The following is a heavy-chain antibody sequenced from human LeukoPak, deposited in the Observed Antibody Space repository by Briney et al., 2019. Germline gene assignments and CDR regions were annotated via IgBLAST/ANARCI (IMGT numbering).Heavy chain of an antibody. V-gene: IGHV3-30*02. D-gene: IGHD6-19*01. J-gene: IGHJ5*02. CDR3: ARDPSSGWYLKGWFDP. CDR1: GFTFLSYG. Sequence: GGSLRLSCAASGFTFLSYGMHWVRQAPGKGLEWVAFIRYDGSNKYYADSVKGRFTISRDNAKNSLYLQMNSLRAEDTAVYYCARDPSSGWYLKGWFDPWGQGTLVTVSS. CDR2: IRYDGSNK.